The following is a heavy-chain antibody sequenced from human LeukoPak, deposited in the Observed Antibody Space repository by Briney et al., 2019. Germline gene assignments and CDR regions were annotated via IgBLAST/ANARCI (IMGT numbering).Heavy chain of an antibody. CDR3: ARDPIQLWPEKGFDY. D-gene: IGHD5-18*01. CDR2: ISSSSSYI. J-gene: IGHJ4*02. V-gene: IGHV3-21*01. Sequence: NPGGSLRLSCATSGFTFSSYSMNWVRQAPGKGLEWVSSISSSSSYIYYADSVKGRFTISRDNAKNSLYLQMNSLRAEDTAVYYCARDPIQLWPEKGFDYWGQGTLVTVSS. CDR1: GFTFSSYS.